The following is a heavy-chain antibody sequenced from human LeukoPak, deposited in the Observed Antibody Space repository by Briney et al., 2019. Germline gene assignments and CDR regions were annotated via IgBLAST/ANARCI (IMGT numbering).Heavy chain of an antibody. Sequence: PGGSLRLSCAASGFTFSSYAMSWVRQAPGKGLEWVSVIGGSGGSTYYADSVKGRFTISRDNAKNLLYLQMNSLRVEDTAVYYCARDGGGFDYWGQGTVVPVSS. J-gene: IGHJ4*02. CDR1: GFTFSSYA. V-gene: IGHV3-23*01. CDR2: IGGSGGST. CDR3: ARDGGGFDY. D-gene: IGHD3-16*01.